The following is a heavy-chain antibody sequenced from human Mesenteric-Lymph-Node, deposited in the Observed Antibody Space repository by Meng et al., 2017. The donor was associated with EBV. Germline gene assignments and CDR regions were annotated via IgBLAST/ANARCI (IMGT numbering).Heavy chain of an antibody. CDR3: TRDGGLNSGGTRFDY. CDR2: THYKSKWYN. J-gene: IGHJ4*02. V-gene: IGHV6-1*01. D-gene: IGHD2-15*01. CDR1: GDSVSSNSAA. Sequence: QVKLQQSGHGLVKPSQTLTLACAISGDSVSSNSAAWNWIRQSPSRGLEWLGRTHYKSKWYNDYAVSVKSRITINPDTSKNQFSLHLNSVTPEDTAVYYCTRDGGLNSGGTRFDYWGQGTLVTVSS.